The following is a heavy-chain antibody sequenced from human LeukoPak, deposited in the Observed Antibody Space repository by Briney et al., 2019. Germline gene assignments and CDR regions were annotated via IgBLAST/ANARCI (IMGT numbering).Heavy chain of an antibody. J-gene: IGHJ5*02. Sequence: GGSLRLSCAASGFTFSSYGMHWVRQVPGKGLEWVAVISYDGSNKYYADSVKGRFTISRDNSKNTLYLQMNSLRAEDTAVYYCARDAGYGPPAFDPWGQGTLVTVSS. CDR1: GFTFSSYG. CDR2: ISYDGSNK. V-gene: IGHV3-30*03. CDR3: ARDAGYGPPAFDP. D-gene: IGHD5-18*01.